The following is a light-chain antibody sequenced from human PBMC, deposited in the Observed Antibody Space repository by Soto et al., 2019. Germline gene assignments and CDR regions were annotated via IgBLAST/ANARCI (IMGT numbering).Light chain of an antibody. Sequence: DIQMTQSPASLSASVGDRVTITCRASQTISSYLNWYQQKAGAAPTLLIYSASTLQSGVPSRFSGSGFGTDYTLTISSLQPADFAVYYCQQTFRTPHTFGQGTKVDIK. CDR1: QTISSY. CDR3: QQTFRTPHT. J-gene: IGKJ2*01. V-gene: IGKV1-39*01. CDR2: SAS.